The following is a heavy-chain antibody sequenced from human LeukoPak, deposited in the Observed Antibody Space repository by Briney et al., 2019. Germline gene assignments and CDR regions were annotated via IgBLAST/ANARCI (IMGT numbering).Heavy chain of an antibody. J-gene: IGHJ6*02. CDR3: ARIRIGYYFDSSGYYGDYYGMDV. CDR2: INHSGST. V-gene: IGHV4-34*01. D-gene: IGHD3-22*01. Sequence: SETLSLTCAVYGGSFSGYYWSWIRQPPGKGLEWIGEINHSGSTNYNPSLKSRVTISVDTSKNQFSLKLSSVTDADPAVYYCARIRIGYYFDSSGYYGDYYGMDVWGQGTTVTVSS. CDR1: GGSFSGYY.